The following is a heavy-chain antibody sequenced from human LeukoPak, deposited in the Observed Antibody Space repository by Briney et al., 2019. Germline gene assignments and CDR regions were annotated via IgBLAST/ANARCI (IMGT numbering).Heavy chain of an antibody. CDR3: ARGDIVATRAFDY. CDR2: IIPIFGTA. J-gene: IGHJ4*02. Sequence: SVRVSCKASGGTFSSYAISWVRQAPGQGREWMGGIIPIFGTANYAQKFQGRVTITADKSTSTAYMELSSLRSEDTAVYYCARGDIVATRAFDYWGQGTLVTVSS. D-gene: IGHD5-12*01. CDR1: GGTFSSYA. V-gene: IGHV1-69*06.